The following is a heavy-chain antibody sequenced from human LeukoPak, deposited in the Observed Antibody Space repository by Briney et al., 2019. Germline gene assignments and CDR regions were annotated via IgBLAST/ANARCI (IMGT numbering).Heavy chain of an antibody. CDR3: ARQQLKTMASFDS. CDR2: INPSGST. J-gene: IGHJ4*02. D-gene: IGHD4/OR15-4a*01. V-gene: IGHV4-4*07. Sequence: SETLSLTCTVSGGSITSYSWSWIRLPAGKGLEWIGRINPSGSTDYNTSLKSRLTMSLDTSKNHFSLNLNSVTAAATAVYYCARQQLKTMASFDSWGQGTLVTVSS. CDR1: GGSITSYS.